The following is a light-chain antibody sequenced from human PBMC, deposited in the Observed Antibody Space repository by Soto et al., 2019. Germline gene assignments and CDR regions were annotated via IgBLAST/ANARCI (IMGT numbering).Light chain of an antibody. V-gene: IGKV3-20*01. J-gene: IGKJ1*01. CDR1: QSVWNTY. CDR3: QQFSSSRWT. Sequence: EIVLTQSPGTLSLSPGEGATLSCRASQSVWNTYLAWYQQKPGQAPRLLIYATSSRATGIPDRFSGSGSGTDFTLTISRLEPEDFAVYYCQQFSSSRWTFGQGTKVEIK. CDR2: ATS.